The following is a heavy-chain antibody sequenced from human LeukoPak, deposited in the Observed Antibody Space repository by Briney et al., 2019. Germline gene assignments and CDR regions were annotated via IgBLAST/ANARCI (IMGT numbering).Heavy chain of an antibody. CDR2: IFHSGST. J-gene: IGHJ3*02. D-gene: IGHD2/OR15-2a*01. CDR3: ARAPPLSAFDI. CDR1: GDSISSSSW. V-gene: IGHV4-4*02. Sequence: PSETLSLTCAVSGDSISSSSWWNWVRQPPGKRLEWIGEIFHSGSTNYNPSLKSRVTISVDKSKNQFSLRLTSVTAADTAVYYCARAPPLSAFDIWGQGTMVTVSS.